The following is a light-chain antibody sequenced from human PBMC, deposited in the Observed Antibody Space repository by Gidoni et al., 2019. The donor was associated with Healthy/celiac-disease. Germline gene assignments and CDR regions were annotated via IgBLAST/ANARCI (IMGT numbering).Light chain of an antibody. V-gene: IGKV3-20*01. Sequence: EIVLTQSPGTLSLSPGERATLSCRASQSVSSSYLAWYQQKPGQAPRLLIYGASSRATGIPDRFGGRGSGTDFTLTISRLEPEDSAVYYCQQYGSSPLTFGGGTKVEIK. CDR3: QQYGSSPLT. J-gene: IGKJ4*01. CDR2: GAS. CDR1: QSVSSSY.